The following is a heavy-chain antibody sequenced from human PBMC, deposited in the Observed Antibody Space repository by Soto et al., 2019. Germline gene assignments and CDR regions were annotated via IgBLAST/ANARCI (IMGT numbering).Heavy chain of an antibody. CDR1: GGSISSSSYY. CDR3: AKPYSSSSKSSRAYSYMDV. J-gene: IGHJ6*02. D-gene: IGHD6-6*01. Sequence: SETLSLTCTVSGGSISSSSYYWSWIRQPPGKGLEWIGSIYYSGSTYYNPSLKSRVTISVDTSKSQFSLKLSSVTAADTAVYYCAKPYSSSSKSSRAYSYMDVWGQGTTVTVSS. CDR2: IYYSGST. V-gene: IGHV4-39*01.